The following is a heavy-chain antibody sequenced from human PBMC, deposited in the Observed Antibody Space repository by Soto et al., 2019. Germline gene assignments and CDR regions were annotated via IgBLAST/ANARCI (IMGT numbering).Heavy chain of an antibody. CDR2: ISKDGSVK. CDR1: GFTFSSYG. J-gene: IGHJ4*02. Sequence: QVQLVESGGGVVQPGRSLRLSCAASGFTFSSYGMHWVRQAPGKGLEWVAVISKDGSVKYYADSVKGRFTISRDNSQNTVYLQMNSLGAEDTAGYYCTGEVASGYWGQGTLVTVSS. V-gene: IGHV3-30*03. D-gene: IGHD3-10*01. CDR3: TGEVASGY.